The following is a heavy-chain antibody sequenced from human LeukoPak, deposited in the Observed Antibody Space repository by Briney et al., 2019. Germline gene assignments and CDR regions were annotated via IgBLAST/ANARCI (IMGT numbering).Heavy chain of an antibody. D-gene: IGHD2-15*01. CDR1: GFTFNTYA. V-gene: IGHV3-64*01. Sequence: GGSLRLSCAASGFTFNTYAMHWVRQAPGKGLEFVSSISSSGGNTYYANSVKGRFTTSRDDSKNTLYLQMGSLRPEDMAVYYCARASGRGLYYFDYWGQGTLVTVSS. J-gene: IGHJ4*02. CDR3: ARASGRGLYYFDY. CDR2: ISSSGGNT.